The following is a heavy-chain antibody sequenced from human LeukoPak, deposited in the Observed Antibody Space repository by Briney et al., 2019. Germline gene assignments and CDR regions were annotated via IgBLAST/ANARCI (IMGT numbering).Heavy chain of an antibody. CDR3: ARGLRGNWFDP. V-gene: IGHV4-59*01. Sequence: PSETLSLTCTVSGGSISSYYWSWIRQPPGKGLEWIGCIYYSGSTNYNPSLKSRVTISVDTSKNQFSLKLSSVTAADTAVYYCARGLRGNWFDPWGQGTLVTVSS. J-gene: IGHJ5*02. CDR2: IYYSGST. CDR1: GGSISSYY.